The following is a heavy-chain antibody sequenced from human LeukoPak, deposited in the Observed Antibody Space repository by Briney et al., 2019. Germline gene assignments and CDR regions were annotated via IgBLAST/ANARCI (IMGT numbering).Heavy chain of an antibody. Sequence: SETLSLTCTVSGGSISSGGYYWSWIRQHPGKGLEWIGYIYYSGSTYYNPSLKSRVTISVDTSKNQFSLKLSSVTAADTAVYYCARAYCTNGVCPFDYWGQGTLVTVSS. CDR3: ARAYCTNGVCPFDY. CDR1: GGSISSGGYY. V-gene: IGHV4-31*03. D-gene: IGHD2-8*01. CDR2: IYYSGST. J-gene: IGHJ4*02.